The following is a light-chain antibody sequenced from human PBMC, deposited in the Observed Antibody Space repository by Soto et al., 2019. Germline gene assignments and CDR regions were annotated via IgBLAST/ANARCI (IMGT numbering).Light chain of an antibody. Sequence: QSVLTQPASVSGSPGQSIAISCTGTSSDVGAYDFVSWYQQHPDKAPKLLIYEVINRPSGVSDRFSGYKSVNTATLTISGLQAEDEADYYCSSHTTSNTRVFGTGTKLTVL. CDR3: SSHTTSNTRV. J-gene: IGLJ1*01. CDR2: EVI. V-gene: IGLV2-14*03. CDR1: SSDVGAYDF.